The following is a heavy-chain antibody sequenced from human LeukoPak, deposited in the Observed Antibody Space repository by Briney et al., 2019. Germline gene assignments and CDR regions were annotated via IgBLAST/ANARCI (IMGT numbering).Heavy chain of an antibody. J-gene: IGHJ3*02. CDR1: GFTLSSYA. V-gene: IGHV3-7*03. CDR2: IKQDGSDK. Sequence: GGSLRLSCAASGFTLSSYAMSWVRQAPGKGLEWVANIKQDGSDKYYVDSVKGRFTISRDNAKNSLYLQMNSLRAEDTAVYYCARLIEVAGTDTFDIWGQGTVVTVSS. D-gene: IGHD6-19*01. CDR3: ARLIEVAGTDTFDI.